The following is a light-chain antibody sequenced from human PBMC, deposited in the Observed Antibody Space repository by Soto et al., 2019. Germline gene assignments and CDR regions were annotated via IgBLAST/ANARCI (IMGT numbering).Light chain of an antibody. CDR1: QGIGNA. CDR3: QQYDSYSRT. J-gene: IGKJ1*01. V-gene: IGKV1-17*01. CDR2: GAS. Sequence: IQMTQSPSSLSASVVDRVTISCRASQGIGNALGWYQQKPGKPPKVLIYGASSLQSGVPSRFTGRGSGTEFTLTISSLQPDDFATYYCQQYDSYSRTLGQGTKVDIK.